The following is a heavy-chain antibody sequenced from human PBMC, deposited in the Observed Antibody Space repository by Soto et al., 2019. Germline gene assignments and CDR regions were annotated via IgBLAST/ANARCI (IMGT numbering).Heavy chain of an antibody. D-gene: IGHD1-7*01. CDR1: GXTVNNYA. CDR3: ARRTPGTTLTLYAMDV. V-gene: IGHV3-23*05. J-gene: IGHJ6*02. CDR2: ITNMDSRT. Sequence: GSLTLSCAASGXTVNNYAMSWVRQAQGKGLEWASTITNMDSRTYYLGYVEGRFNISRDNSERTLYLQMNSLRAEETAIYYCARRTPGTTLTLYAMDVWGQGTSVTVSS.